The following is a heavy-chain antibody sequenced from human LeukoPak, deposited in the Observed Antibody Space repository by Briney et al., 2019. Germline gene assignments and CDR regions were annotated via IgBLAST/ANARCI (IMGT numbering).Heavy chain of an antibody. CDR1: GFTVSSNY. CDR2: IYSAGST. Sequence: PGGSLRLSCAASGFTVSSNYMSWVRQAPGKGLEWVSVIYSAGSTYYADSVKGRFTISRDNSKNTLYLQMNSLRADDTAVYYCASGLSLARHFDYWGQGALVTVSS. V-gene: IGHV3-53*01. CDR3: ASGLSLARHFDY. D-gene: IGHD6-6*01. J-gene: IGHJ4*02.